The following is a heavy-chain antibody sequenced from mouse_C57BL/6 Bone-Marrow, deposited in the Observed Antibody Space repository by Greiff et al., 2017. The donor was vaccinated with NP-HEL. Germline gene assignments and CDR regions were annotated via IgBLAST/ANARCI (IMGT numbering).Heavy chain of an antibody. CDR2: IYPGSGNT. D-gene: IGHD1-1*01. V-gene: IGHV1-66*01. J-gene: IGHJ4*01. CDR1: GYSFTSYY. Sequence: QVQLQQSGPELVKPGASVKISCKASGYSFTSYYIHWVKQRPGQGLEWIGWIYPGSGNTKYNEKFKGKATLTADTSSSTAYMQLSSLTSEDSAVYYCARYYYGSSYDAMDYWGQGTSVTVSS. CDR3: ARYYYGSSYDAMDY.